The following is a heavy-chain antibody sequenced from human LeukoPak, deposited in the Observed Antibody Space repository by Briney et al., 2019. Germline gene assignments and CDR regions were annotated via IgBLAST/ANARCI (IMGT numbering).Heavy chain of an antibody. CDR2: IYYSGST. Sequence: SETLSLTCTVSGGTISNYFWSWIRQPPGKGLEWIAYIYYSGSTNYNPSLKSRVTISVDTSKNQFSLNLSSVTAADTAVYYCARDRGSAGGFDYWGQGTPVTVSS. D-gene: IGHD6-13*01. CDR1: GGTISNYF. CDR3: ARDRGSAGGFDY. V-gene: IGHV4-59*01. J-gene: IGHJ4*02.